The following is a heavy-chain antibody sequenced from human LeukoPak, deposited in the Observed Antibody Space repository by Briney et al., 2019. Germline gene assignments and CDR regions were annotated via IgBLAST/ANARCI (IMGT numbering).Heavy chain of an antibody. CDR1: GYTFTGYY. D-gene: IGHD5-12*01. Sequence: GASVKVSCKASGYTFTGYYMHWMRQAPGQGLEWMGWINPNSGGTNYAQKFQGRVTMTRDTSISTAYMELSRLRSDDTAVYYCARGAIIDSGYETDLDYWGQGTLVTVSS. CDR2: INPNSGGT. CDR3: ARGAIIDSGYETDLDY. V-gene: IGHV1-2*02. J-gene: IGHJ4*02.